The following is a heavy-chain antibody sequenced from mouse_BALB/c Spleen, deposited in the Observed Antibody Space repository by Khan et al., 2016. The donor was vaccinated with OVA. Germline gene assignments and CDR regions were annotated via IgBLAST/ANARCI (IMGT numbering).Heavy chain of an antibody. J-gene: IGHJ4*01. CDR3: ASSLVDYHAMDD. D-gene: IGHD2-2*01. CDR1: GFTFSSYA. V-gene: IGHV5-9-3*01. CDR2: ISSGGHYT. Sequence: EVELVESGGGLVKPGGSLKLSCSATGFTFSSYAMSWVRQTPEKRLELVATISSGGHYTFYPDRVKGRFTISRDNARNTLYLQMSRRRSEDTAMYYCASSLVDYHAMDDWGQGTSVTVSS.